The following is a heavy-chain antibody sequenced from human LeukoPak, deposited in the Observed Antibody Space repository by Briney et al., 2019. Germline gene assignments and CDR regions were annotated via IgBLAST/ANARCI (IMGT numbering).Heavy chain of an antibody. V-gene: IGHV4-59*08. CDR2: IYYSGST. Sequence: PSETLSLTCTVSGGSIRSYYWSWIRQPPGKGLEGIGYIYYSGSTNYNPSLKSRVSISVEKSKNQFSLKLSSVTAADTAVYYCATRGDAQSSGRENYWGQGTLVTVSS. CDR3: ATRGDAQSSGRENY. D-gene: IGHD6-19*01. CDR1: GGSIRSYY. J-gene: IGHJ4*02.